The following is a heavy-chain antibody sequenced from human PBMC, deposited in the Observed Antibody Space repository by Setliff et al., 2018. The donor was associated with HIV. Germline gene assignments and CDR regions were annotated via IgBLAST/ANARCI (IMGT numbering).Heavy chain of an antibody. CDR3: ARDESIFGVAISDY. Sequence: GASVKVSCKASGYTFTDYYIHWVRQAPGQGLQWMGWVNPNSGGTNSAQEFQGRVTMTRDTSISKAYMELSSLTSDDTAVYYCARDESIFGVAISDYWGQGTLVTVSS. CDR2: VNPNSGGT. V-gene: IGHV1-2*02. D-gene: IGHD3-3*01. J-gene: IGHJ4*02. CDR1: GYTFTDYY.